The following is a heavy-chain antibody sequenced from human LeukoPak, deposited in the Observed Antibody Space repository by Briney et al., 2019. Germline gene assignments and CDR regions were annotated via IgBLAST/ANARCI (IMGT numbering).Heavy chain of an antibody. CDR3: ARARGGDYGSPLDFDY. Sequence: GGSLRLSCAASGFTFSSYWMSWVRQAPGKGLEWVANIKQDGSEKYYVDSVKGRFTISRDNAKNSLYLQMNSLRAEDTAVYYCARARGGDYGSPLDFDYWGQGTLVTVSS. J-gene: IGHJ4*02. V-gene: IGHV3-7*01. D-gene: IGHD4-17*01. CDR2: IKQDGSEK. CDR1: GFTFSSYW.